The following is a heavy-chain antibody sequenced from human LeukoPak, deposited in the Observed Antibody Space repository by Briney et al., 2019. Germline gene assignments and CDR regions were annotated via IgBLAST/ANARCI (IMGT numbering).Heavy chain of an antibody. CDR1: GFSISTYV. V-gene: IGHV3-23*01. CDR2: ISGSGGST. CDR3: VKGDRYGSGSFYYMDV. J-gene: IGHJ6*03. D-gene: IGHD3-10*01. Sequence: GGSLRLSCAASGFSISTYVMSWVRQAPGRGLEWVSAISGSGGSTYYADSVKGRFTISRDNSKNTLYLQMNSLRAKDTAVYYCVKGDRYGSGSFYYMDVWGKGTTVTISS.